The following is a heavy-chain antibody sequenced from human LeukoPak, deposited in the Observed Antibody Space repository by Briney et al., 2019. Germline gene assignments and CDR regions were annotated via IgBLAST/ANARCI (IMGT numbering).Heavy chain of an antibody. CDR2: ISGSGGST. CDR1: GFTFSSYA. Sequence: GGSLRLSCAASGFTFSSYAMSWVRQAPGKGLEWVSAISGSGGSTYYADSVKGRFTISRDNSKNTLYLQMSSLRAEDTAVYYCAGYYYDSSGYSFDYWGQGTLVTVSS. V-gene: IGHV3-23*01. J-gene: IGHJ4*02. D-gene: IGHD3-22*01. CDR3: AGYYYDSSGYSFDY.